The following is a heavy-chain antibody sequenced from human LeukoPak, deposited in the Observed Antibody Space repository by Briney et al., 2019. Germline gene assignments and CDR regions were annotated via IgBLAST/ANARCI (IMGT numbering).Heavy chain of an antibody. Sequence: SVKVSCKASGGSFNSYAINWVRQAPGQGLEWMGGIIPIFGTANYAQKFQGRVTITADKSTSTAYMELSSLRSEDTAVYYCATTAATAGMNWFDPWGQGTLVTVSS. J-gene: IGHJ5*02. D-gene: IGHD6-13*01. V-gene: IGHV1-69*06. CDR1: GGSFNSYA. CDR2: IIPIFGTA. CDR3: ATTAATAGMNWFDP.